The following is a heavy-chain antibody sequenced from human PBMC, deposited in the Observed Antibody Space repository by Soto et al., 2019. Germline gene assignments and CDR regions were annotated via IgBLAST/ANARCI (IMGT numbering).Heavy chain of an antibody. CDR1: GGSISSGGYY. CDR2: IYYSGST. CDR3: ARDPGIAAAGTNWFDP. D-gene: IGHD6-13*01. Sequence: SETLSLTCTVSGGSISSGGYYWSWIRQHPGKGLEWIGYIYYSGSTYYNPSLKSRVTISVDTSKNQFSLKLSSVTAADTAVYYCARDPGIAAAGTNWFDPWGQGTLVTVSS. V-gene: IGHV4-31*03. J-gene: IGHJ5*02.